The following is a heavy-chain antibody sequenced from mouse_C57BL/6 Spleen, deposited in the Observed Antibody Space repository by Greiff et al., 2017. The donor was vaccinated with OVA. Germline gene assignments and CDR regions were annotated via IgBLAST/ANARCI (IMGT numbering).Heavy chain of an antibody. CDR2: INPSTGGT. J-gene: IGHJ2*01. CDR3: ARRWDYYGSSNNY. D-gene: IGHD1-1*01. V-gene: IGHV1-42*01. Sequence: EVQLQQSGPELVKPGASVKISCKASGYSFTGYYMNWVKQSPEKSLEWIGEINPSTGGTTYNQKFKAKATLTVDKSSSTAYMQLKSLTSEDSAVYDCARRWDYYGSSNNYWGQGTTLTVSS. CDR1: GYSFTGYY.